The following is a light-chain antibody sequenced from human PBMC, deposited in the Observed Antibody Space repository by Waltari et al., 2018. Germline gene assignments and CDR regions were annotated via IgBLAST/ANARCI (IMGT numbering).Light chain of an antibody. CDR1: SSDVVGDNY. V-gene: IGLV2-23*02. CDR2: DVS. Sequence: HSPLPHPASCPGSPGQSITISSTGTSSDVVGDNYVSWYQQHPGKAPKLMIYDVSKRPSGVSNRFSGSKSGHTASLTISGLQAEDEADYYCCSYAGSSTFVVFGGGTKLTVL. J-gene: IGLJ2*01. CDR3: CSYAGSSTFVV.